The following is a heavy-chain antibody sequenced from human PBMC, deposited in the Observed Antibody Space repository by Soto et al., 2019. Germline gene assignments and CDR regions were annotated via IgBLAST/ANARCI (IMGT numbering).Heavy chain of an antibody. CDR2: IYYSGST. CDR3: ARDTAYYGMDV. CDR1: GGSISSYY. J-gene: IGHJ6*02. Sequence: SETLSLTCTVSGGSISSYYWSWIRQPPGKGLEWIGYIYYSGSTNYNPSLKSRVTISVDTSKNQFSLKLSSVTAADTAVYYCARDTAYYGMDVWGQGTTVTVSS. V-gene: IGHV4-59*01.